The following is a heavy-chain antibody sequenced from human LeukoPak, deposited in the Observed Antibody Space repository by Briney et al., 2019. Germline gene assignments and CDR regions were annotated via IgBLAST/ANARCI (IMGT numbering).Heavy chain of an antibody. CDR2: ISSSSSYI. J-gene: IGHJ4*02. CDR3: ARGTLRDKQWLVRSFDY. D-gene: IGHD6-19*01. Sequence: GGSLRLSCAASGFTFNSNYMSWVRQAPGKGLEWVSSISSSSSYIYYADSVKGRFTISRDNAKNSLYLQMNSLRAEDTAVYYCARGTLRDKQWLVRSFDYWGQGTLVTVSS. CDR1: GFTFNSNY. V-gene: IGHV3-21*01.